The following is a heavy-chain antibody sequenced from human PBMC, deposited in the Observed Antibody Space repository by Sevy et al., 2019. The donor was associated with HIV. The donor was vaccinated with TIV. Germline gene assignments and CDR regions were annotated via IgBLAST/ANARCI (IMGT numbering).Heavy chain of an antibody. V-gene: IGHV3-30*04. CDR3: ARVSLERRGHFDY. Sequence: GGSLRLSCAASGFTFSSYAMHWVRQAPGKGLEWVAVISYDGSNKYYADSVKGRFTISRDNSKNTLYLQMNSLRAEDTAVYYCARVSLERRGHFDYWGQGTLVTVSS. D-gene: IGHD1-1*01. J-gene: IGHJ4*02. CDR2: ISYDGSNK. CDR1: GFTFSSYA.